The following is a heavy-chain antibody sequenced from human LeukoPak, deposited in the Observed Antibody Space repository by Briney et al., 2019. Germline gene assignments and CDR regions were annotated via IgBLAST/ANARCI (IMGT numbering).Heavy chain of an antibody. CDR1: GFTFSTYS. CDR2: ISSSGTYI. V-gene: IGHV3-21*01. J-gene: IGHJ6*02. Sequence: GGSLRLSCAASGFTFSTYSMNWVRQAPGKGLEWVSSISSSGTYIYYADSVRGRFTVSRDNAKNSLYLQMNSLRAEDTAVYYCARANYDFWSGMDVWGQGTTVTVSS. CDR3: ARANYDFWSGMDV. D-gene: IGHD3-3*01.